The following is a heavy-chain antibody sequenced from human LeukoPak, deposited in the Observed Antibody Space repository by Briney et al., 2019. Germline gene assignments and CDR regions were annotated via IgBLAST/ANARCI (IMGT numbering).Heavy chain of an antibody. Sequence: SQTLSLTCTVSGGSISSGGYYWSWIRQHPGKGLEWIGYIYYSRSTYYNPSLKSRVTISVDTSKNQFSLKLSSVTAADTAVYYCARLLSRSTSCDPWGQGTLVTVSS. J-gene: IGHJ5*02. CDR3: ARLLSRSTSCDP. CDR1: GGSISSGGYY. V-gene: IGHV4-31*03. D-gene: IGHD2-2*01. CDR2: IYYSRST.